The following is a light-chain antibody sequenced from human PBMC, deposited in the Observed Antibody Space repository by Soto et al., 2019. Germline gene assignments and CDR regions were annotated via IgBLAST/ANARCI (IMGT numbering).Light chain of an antibody. CDR1: SSDVGSFPY. CDR2: EVS. V-gene: IGLV2-14*01. Sequence: QSVLTHPASVSGSPGQSITISCTGTSSDVGSFPYVSWYQHHPGSAPKLMIYEVSDRPACVSDRFSGSKSGNTASLTISGLQSEDEAYYYCSAFTTTTTNVIFGGGTKLTV. CDR3: SAFTTTTTNVI. J-gene: IGLJ2*01.